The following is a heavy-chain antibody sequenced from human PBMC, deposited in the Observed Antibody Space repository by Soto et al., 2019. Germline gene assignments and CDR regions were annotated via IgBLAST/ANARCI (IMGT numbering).Heavy chain of an antibody. Sequence: QVQLVQSGAEVKKPGSSVKVSCKASGGTFSSFGFNWVRQAPGQGLEWMGGIIPLYGTANHAQRFQGRVTISADESTSTVYMELISLRSEATAIYYCARDRSMDGYNSRSFDYWGQGTLVTGSS. CDR3: ARDRSMDGYNSRSFDY. V-gene: IGHV1-69*01. CDR2: IIPLYGTA. J-gene: IGHJ4*02. D-gene: IGHD5-12*01. CDR1: GGTFSSFG.